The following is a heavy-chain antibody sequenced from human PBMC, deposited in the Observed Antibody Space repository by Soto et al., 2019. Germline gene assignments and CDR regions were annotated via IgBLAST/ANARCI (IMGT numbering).Heavy chain of an antibody. Sequence: PSETLSLTCTVSGGSISSSSYYWGWIRQPPGKGLEWIGSIYYSGSTYYNPSLKSRVTISVDTSKNQFSLKLSSVTAADTAVYYCARLEDSSSWSTWTYYYYGMDVWGQGTTVTVSS. V-gene: IGHV4-39*01. CDR1: GGSISSSSYY. CDR3: ARLEDSSSWSTWTYYYYGMDV. J-gene: IGHJ6*02. CDR2: IYYSGST. D-gene: IGHD6-13*01.